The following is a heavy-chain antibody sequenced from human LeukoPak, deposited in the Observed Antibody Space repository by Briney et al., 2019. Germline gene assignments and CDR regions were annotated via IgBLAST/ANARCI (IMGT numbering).Heavy chain of an antibody. J-gene: IGHJ4*02. Sequence: GGSLRLSCTASGFTFGGYAMSWVRQAPGKGLEGVGFIRSKAYGGTTEYAASVKGRFTISRDESKSIAYLKIHSLKTEDTPVYYWTRDNGSSRDYWGQGTLVTVSS. CDR2: IRSKAYGGTT. CDR3: TRDNGSSRDY. CDR1: GFTFGGYA. D-gene: IGHD1-26*01. V-gene: IGHV3-49*04.